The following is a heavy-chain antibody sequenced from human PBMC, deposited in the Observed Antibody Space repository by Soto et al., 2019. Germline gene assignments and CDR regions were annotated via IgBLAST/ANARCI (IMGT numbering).Heavy chain of an antibody. V-gene: IGHV1-69*02. Sequence: AASVKVSCKASGGTFSSYTISWVRQAPGQGLEWMGRIIPINGIAKYAQKFQGRVTITRDTSASTAYMELSSLISEDTAVYYCARPKDHDDCLDSWGQGTLVTVSS. D-gene: IGHD2-21*02. CDR3: ARPKDHDDCLDS. J-gene: IGHJ4*02. CDR2: IIPINGIA. CDR1: GGTFSSYT.